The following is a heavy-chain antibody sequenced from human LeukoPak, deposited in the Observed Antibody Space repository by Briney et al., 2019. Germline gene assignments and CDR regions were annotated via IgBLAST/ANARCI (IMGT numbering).Heavy chain of an antibody. J-gene: IGHJ3*02. V-gene: IGHV4-34*01. CDR2: INHSGST. Sequence: SETLSLTCAVYGGSFSGYYWSWIRQPPGKGLEWIGEINHSGSTNYNPSLKSRVTISVDTSKNQFSLKLSSVTAADTAVYYCARGSPTCYYGSGSRDAFDIWGQGTMVTVSS. CDR1: GGSFSGYY. CDR3: ARGSPTCYYGSGSRDAFDI. D-gene: IGHD3-10*01.